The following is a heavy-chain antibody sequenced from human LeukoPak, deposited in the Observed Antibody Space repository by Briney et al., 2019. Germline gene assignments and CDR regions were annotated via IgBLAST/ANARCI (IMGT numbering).Heavy chain of an antibody. Sequence: SETLSLTCTVSGGSITNYYWSWIRQPPGKGLEWIGYMHYSGSTNYNPSLKSRVTISVDTSKNQFYLNLGAVTAADTAVYYCARHRGLYSDYYFDYWGQGTLVTASS. J-gene: IGHJ4*02. V-gene: IGHV4-59*08. CDR3: ARHRGLYSDYYFDY. D-gene: IGHD4-11*01. CDR1: GGSITNYY. CDR2: MHYSGST.